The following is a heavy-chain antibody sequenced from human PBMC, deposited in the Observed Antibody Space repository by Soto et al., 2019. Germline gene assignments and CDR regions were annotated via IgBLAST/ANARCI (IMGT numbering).Heavy chain of an antibody. Sequence: QVELQESGPGLVKPSETLSLSCSVSGDSMSNYYLTWIRQPPGKGLEWIGYVNYIGSTRYNPSLNSQVTISVDKSKTQFSLRMNSVTAADKAVYYCGRLQEGYSSTWIDSWGQGTLVTVSS. CDR3: GRLQEGYSSTWIDS. D-gene: IGHD6-13*01. V-gene: IGHV4-59*08. CDR2: VNYIGST. CDR1: GDSMSNYY. J-gene: IGHJ4*02.